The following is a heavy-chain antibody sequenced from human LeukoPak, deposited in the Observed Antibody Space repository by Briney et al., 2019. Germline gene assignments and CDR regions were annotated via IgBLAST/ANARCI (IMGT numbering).Heavy chain of an antibody. D-gene: IGHD2-2*01. CDR2: IYYSGST. CDR1: GGSISSYY. CDR3: ARDVCSSTSCPYYFDY. V-gene: IGHV4-59*01. Sequence: ASETLSLTCTVSGGSISSYYWSWIRQPPGKGLEWIGYIYYSGSTNYNPSLKSRVTISVDTSKNQFSLKLSSVTAADTAVYYCARDVCSSTSCPYYFDYWGQGTLVTVSS. J-gene: IGHJ4*02.